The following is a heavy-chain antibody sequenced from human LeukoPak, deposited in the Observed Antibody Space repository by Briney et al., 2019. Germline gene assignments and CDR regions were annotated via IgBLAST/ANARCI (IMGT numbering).Heavy chain of an antibody. D-gene: IGHD3-22*01. Sequence: PSETLSLTCTVSGGSISSSSYYWGWIRQPPGKGLEWIGSIYYSGSTYYNPSLKSRVTISVDTSKNQFSLKLSPVTAADTAVYYCARTGGNYDSSGYLDYWGQGTLVTVSS. CDR2: IYYSGST. CDR1: GGSISSSSYY. V-gene: IGHV4-39*01. J-gene: IGHJ4*02. CDR3: ARTGGNYDSSGYLDY.